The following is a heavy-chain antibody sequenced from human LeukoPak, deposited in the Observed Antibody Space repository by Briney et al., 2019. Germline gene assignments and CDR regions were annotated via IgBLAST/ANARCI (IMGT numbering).Heavy chain of an antibody. CDR2: ITGSVSHT. Sequence: QAGGSLRLSCAASGFTFSSYGMSWVRQAPGKGLEWVSTITGSVSHTYYADSVKGRFTISRDNSKNTLYLQMNSLRAEDTAIYYCAKPGYVTSGWFDFWGQGTLVTVSS. D-gene: IGHD6-19*01. V-gene: IGHV3-23*01. CDR3: AKPGYVTSGWFDF. CDR1: GFTFSSYG. J-gene: IGHJ4*02.